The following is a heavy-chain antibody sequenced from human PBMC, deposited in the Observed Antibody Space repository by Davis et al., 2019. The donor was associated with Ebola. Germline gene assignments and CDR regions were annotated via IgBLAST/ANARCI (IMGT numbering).Heavy chain of an antibody. CDR2: IGAAGDT. V-gene: IGHV3-13*01. Sequence: LSLTCAASGFTFRSYDMHWVRQSTGKGLEWVSAIGAAGDTYYPVSVKGRFTISRENAKNSLYLQMNSLRAEDTAVYYCARAGFGSTWFDCWGQGILVTVYS. D-gene: IGHD6-13*01. CDR3: ARAGFGSTWFDC. CDR1: GFTFRSYD. J-gene: IGHJ5*01.